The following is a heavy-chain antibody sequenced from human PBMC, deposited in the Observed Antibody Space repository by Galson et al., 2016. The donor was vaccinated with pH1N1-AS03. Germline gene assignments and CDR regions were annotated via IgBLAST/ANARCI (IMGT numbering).Heavy chain of an antibody. CDR3: ARRSAAVAGTGCVDV. Sequence: SLRLSCAASGFTFRTYGMNWVRQAPGKGLEWVSSIISSSSYIYYADSVKGRFTISRDNARNSLYLQMNSLRAEDTAVYYCARRSAAVAGTGCVDVWGQGTTVTVSS. J-gene: IGHJ6*02. CDR2: IISSSSYI. CDR1: GFTFRTYG. V-gene: IGHV3-21*01. D-gene: IGHD6-19*01.